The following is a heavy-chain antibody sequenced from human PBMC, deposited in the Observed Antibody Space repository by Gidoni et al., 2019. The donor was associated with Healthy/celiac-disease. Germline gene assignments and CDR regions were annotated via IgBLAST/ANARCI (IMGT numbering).Heavy chain of an antibody. CDR2: IYYSAST. D-gene: IGHD1-26*01. CDR1: VGCISSSSYY. CDR3: ANRAEIWDGYFDY. J-gene: IGHJ4*02. V-gene: IGHV4-39*01. Sequence: QLQLQESGPGLVKPSETLSLTCTVTVGCISSSSYYWGWISQPLGKGLEGCGSIYYSASTYYNPSLKSRVTISVDTSKNQFSLKLGSVTAADTAVYYCANRAEIWDGYFDYWGQGTLVTVSS.